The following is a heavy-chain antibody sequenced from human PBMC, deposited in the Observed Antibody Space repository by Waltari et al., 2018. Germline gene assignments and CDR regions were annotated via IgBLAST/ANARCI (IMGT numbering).Heavy chain of an antibody. CDR2: ISYDGSNK. V-gene: IGHV3-30-3*01. CDR1: GFTFSSYA. CDR3: AREIAAAGTFSLDY. Sequence: QVQLVESGGGVVQPGRSLRLSCAASGFTFSSYAMHWVRQAPGKGRGWVAVISYDGSNKYYADSVKGRFTISRDNSKNTLYLQMNSLRAEDTAVYYCAREIAAAGTFSLDYWGQGTLVTVSS. J-gene: IGHJ4*02. D-gene: IGHD6-13*01.